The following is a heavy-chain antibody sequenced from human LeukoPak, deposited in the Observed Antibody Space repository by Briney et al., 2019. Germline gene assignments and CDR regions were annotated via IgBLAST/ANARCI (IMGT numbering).Heavy chain of an antibody. J-gene: IGHJ4*02. D-gene: IGHD6-19*01. V-gene: IGHV3-23*01. Sequence: GGSLRLSCAASGFTFSSYAVSWVRQAPGKGLEWVSAISGSGGGTYYADSVKGRFTISRDNSKNKLYLQMNSLSTEDTAVYYCAKTTTGYSSGRYPGWPVDYWGQGTLVTVSS. CDR2: ISGSGGGT. CDR3: AKTTTGYSSGRYPGWPVDY. CDR1: GFTFSSYA.